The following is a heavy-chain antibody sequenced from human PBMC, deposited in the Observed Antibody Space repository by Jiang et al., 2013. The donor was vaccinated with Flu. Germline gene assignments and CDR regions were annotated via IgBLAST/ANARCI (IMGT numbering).Heavy chain of an antibody. D-gene: IGHD3-10*01. J-gene: IGHJ4*02. Sequence: EWIGSISHTGTTYYNPSLQTRLTISLDTSKNQFSLMLTSVTAADTAVYYCATTTGNWGQGTLVTVSS. V-gene: IGHV4-38-2*01. CDR2: ISHTGTT. CDR3: ATTTGN.